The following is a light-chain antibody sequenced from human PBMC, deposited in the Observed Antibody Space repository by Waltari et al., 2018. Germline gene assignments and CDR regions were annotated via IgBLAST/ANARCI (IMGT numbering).Light chain of an antibody. J-gene: IGKJ5*01. CDR3: QQSYSTPPIT. CDR2: AAS. Sequence: DIQMTQSPSSLSASVGDRVTPTLRASQTIRRYLNWYQQKPGKAPKLLIYAASSLQSGVPSRFSGSGSGTDFTLTISSLQPEDFATYYCQQSYSTPPITFGQGTRLEIK. V-gene: IGKV1-39*01. CDR1: QTIRRY.